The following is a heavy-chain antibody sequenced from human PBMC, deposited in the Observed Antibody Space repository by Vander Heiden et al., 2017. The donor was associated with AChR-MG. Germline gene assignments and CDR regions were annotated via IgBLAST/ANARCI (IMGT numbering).Heavy chain of an antibody. V-gene: IGHV1-69*06. D-gene: IGHD4-4*01. CDR1: GGTFSSYA. J-gene: IGHJ6*02. CDR2: IIPIFGTA. CDR3: AGPFLQWPPPTHGMDV. Sequence: QVQLVQSGAEVKKPGSSVKVSCKASGGTFSSYAISWVRQAPGQGLEWMGGIIPIFGTANYAQKFQGRVTITADKSTSTAYMELSSLRSEDTAVYYCAGPFLQWPPPTHGMDVWGQGTTVTVSS.